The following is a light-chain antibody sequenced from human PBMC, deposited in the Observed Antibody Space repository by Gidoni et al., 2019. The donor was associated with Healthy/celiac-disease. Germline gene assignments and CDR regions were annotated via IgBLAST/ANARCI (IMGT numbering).Light chain of an antibody. CDR1: QSFSSY. CDR3: QQSYSTPWT. Sequence: IQMTQSPSSLSASVGDRVTITCRASQSFSSYLNWYQQKPGKAPKLLIYAASNLQSGVPSRFSGSGSGTDFTLTISSLQPEDFATYYCQQSYSTPWTFGQGTKVEIK. J-gene: IGKJ1*01. CDR2: AAS. V-gene: IGKV1-39*01.